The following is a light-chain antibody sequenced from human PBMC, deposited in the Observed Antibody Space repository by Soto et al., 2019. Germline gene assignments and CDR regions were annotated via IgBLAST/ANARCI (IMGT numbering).Light chain of an antibody. V-gene: IGLV2-23*01. J-gene: IGLJ2*01. CDR3: CSYASRV. Sequence: QSALTQPASVSGSPGQSITISCTGTSSDVGSYNLVSWYQQHPGKAPKLMIYEGSKRPSGVSNRFSGSKSGNTASLTISGLQAEDEAEYYCCSYASRVFGGGTKLTVL. CDR1: SSDVGSYNL. CDR2: EGS.